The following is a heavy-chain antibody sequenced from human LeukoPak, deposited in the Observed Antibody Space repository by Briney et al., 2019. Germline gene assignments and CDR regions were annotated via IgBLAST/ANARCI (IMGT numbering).Heavy chain of an antibody. J-gene: IGHJ3*02. Sequence: SETLSLTCTVSGYSISTGYYWDWIRQPPGKGLEWIGTFYHGGSTYYNPSLKSRVTISVDTSKNQFSLNLTSVTAADTAVYYCARFVGSSWLGFDIWGHGTMVTVSS. V-gene: IGHV4-38-2*02. D-gene: IGHD6-13*01. CDR1: GYSISTGYY. CDR3: ARFVGSSWLGFDI. CDR2: FYHGGST.